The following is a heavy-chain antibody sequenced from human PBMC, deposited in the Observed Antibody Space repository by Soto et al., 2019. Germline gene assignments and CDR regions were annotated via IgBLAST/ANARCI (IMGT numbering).Heavy chain of an antibody. J-gene: IGHJ6*04. CDR2: INPSGGST. D-gene: IGHD2-15*01. V-gene: IGHV1-46*03. Sequence: GXSVKVSFNASGYTFTSYYMHLVRHAPGQGLEWMGIINPSGGSTSYAQKFQGRVTMTRDTSTSTVYMELSSLRSEDTAVYYCARDLVNVVVVAPILDVWGKGTTVTVSS. CDR1: GYTFTSYY. CDR3: ARDLVNVVVVAPILDV.